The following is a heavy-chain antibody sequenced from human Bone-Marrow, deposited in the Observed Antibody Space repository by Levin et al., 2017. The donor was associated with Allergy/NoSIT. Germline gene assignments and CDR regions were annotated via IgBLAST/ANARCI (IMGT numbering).Heavy chain of an antibody. Sequence: GESLKISCIDSGFTFSDYSVYWVRQAPGKGLEWISSISSDSSDLYYADSVKGRFTISRDNAKNSLNLQVSSLRAEDTAVYHCVRGIIGDVRVAHKEAFDVWGQGTMVTVSS. D-gene: IGHD2/OR15-2a*01. CDR3: VRGIIGDVRVAHKEAFDV. J-gene: IGHJ3*01. V-gene: IGHV3-21*01. CDR2: ISSDSSDL. CDR1: GFTFSDYS.